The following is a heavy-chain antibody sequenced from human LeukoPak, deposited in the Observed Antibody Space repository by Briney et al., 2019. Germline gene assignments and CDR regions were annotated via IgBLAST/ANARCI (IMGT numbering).Heavy chain of an antibody. CDR3: ATSSVGPSRNWYLDL. V-gene: IGHV3-66*01. CDR1: GFIVSGHY. Sequence: GGSLRLSCAASGFIVSGHYMIWVRQAPGKGLEWVSVIYGDGRTNVADSVKGRFTKSRDTSENTVHLQMNSLRDEDTAVYYCATSSVGPSRNWYLDLWGRGTQVTVSS. D-gene: IGHD6-25*01. CDR2: IYGDGRT. J-gene: IGHJ2*01.